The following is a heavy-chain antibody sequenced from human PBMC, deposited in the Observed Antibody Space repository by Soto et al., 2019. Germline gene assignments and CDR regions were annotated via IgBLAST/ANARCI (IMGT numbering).Heavy chain of an antibody. V-gene: IGHV1-2*02. D-gene: IGHD6-19*01. Sequence: ASVKVSCKASGYTFTGYYMHWVRQAPGQGLEWMGWINPNSGGTNYAQKFQGRVTMTRDTSISTAYMELSRLRSDDTAVYYCARGGYSSGWYSRYYYYGMDVWGQGTTVTVSS. J-gene: IGHJ6*02. CDR1: GYTFTGYY. CDR2: INPNSGGT. CDR3: ARGGYSSGWYSRYYYYGMDV.